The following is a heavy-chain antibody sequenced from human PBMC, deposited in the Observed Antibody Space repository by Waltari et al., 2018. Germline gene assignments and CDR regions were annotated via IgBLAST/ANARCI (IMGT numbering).Heavy chain of an antibody. D-gene: IGHD6-19*01. J-gene: IGHJ4*02. CDR2: ISSSSSTI. CDR1: GFTFSSYS. V-gene: IGHV3-48*04. CDR3: ARAVAHDY. Sequence: EVQLVESGGGLVQPGGSLRLSCAASGFTFSSYSMNWVRQAPGKGLEWVSYISSSSSTIYYADSVKGRFTISRDNAKNQFSLKLSSVTAADTAVYYCARAVAHDYWGQGTLVTVSS.